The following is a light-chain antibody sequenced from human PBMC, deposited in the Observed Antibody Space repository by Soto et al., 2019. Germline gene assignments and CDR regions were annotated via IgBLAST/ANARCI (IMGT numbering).Light chain of an antibody. V-gene: IGLV2-8*01. J-gene: IGLJ3*02. Sequence: QSALTQSPSASGSPGQSVTISCTGTSSDVGNYKYVSWYQQHPGKAPKLMIYELSKRPSGVPDRFSGSKSGNTASLTVSGLQAEDEADYYCSSYAGSNNWVFGGGTKLTVL. CDR1: SSDVGNYKY. CDR3: SSYAGSNNWV. CDR2: ELS.